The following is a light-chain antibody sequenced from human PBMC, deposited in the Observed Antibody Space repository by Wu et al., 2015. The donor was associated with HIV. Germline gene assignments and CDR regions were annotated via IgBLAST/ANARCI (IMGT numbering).Light chain of an antibody. CDR2: GAS. CDR1: QSVSSSY. CDR3: QQYGDAPFT. Sequence: EIVLTQSPATLSLSPGERATLSCRASQSVSSSYLAWYQQKPGQAPRLLIYGASSRATGIPDRFSGSGSGTDFTLTISRLVPEDFAVYYCQQYGDAPFTFGGGTKLEI. J-gene: IGKJ4*01. V-gene: IGKV3-20*01.